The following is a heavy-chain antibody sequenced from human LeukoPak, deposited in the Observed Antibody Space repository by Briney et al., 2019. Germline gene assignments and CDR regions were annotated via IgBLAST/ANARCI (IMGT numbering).Heavy chain of an antibody. Sequence: GGSLRLSRAASGFTFSSYGMHWVRQAPGKGLEWVAVIWYDGSNKYYADSVKGRFTISRDNSKNTLYLQMNSLRAEDTAVYYCARDRKTAHDAFDIWGQGTMVTVSS. J-gene: IGHJ3*02. CDR3: ARDRKTAHDAFDI. CDR2: IWYDGSNK. CDR1: GFTFSSYG. V-gene: IGHV3-33*01.